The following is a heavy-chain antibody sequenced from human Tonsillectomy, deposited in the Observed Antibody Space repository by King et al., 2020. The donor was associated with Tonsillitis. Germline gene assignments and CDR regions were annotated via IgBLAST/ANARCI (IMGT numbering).Heavy chain of an antibody. D-gene: IGHD6-13*01. CDR1: GFTFDDYA. CDR2: ISWNSGNV. V-gene: IGHV3-9*01. Sequence: VQLVESGGGLVLPGRSLRLSCAASGFTFDDYAMHWVRHTPGKGLEWVSGISWNSGNVASADSVKGRFSISRDNAKNSLYLHMDSLRTDDTALYYCAKAKYPWGAAAIGTDFDYWGQGTLVTVSS. J-gene: IGHJ4*02. CDR3: AKAKYPWGAAAIGTDFDY.